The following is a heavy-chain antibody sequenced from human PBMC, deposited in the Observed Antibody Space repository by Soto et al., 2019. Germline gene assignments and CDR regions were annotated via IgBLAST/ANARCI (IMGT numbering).Heavy chain of an antibody. Sequence: SVKVSWKASGVSFTSSAVQWVRQARGQRLEWIGWIVVGSGNTNYAQKFQERVTITRDMSTSTAYMELSSLRSEDTAVYYCAPALREGWPNYYHYGMDVRGKRTTVPVSS. J-gene: IGHJ6*04. CDR1: GVSFTSSA. CDR3: APALREGWPNYYHYGMDV. V-gene: IGHV1-58*01. D-gene: IGHD1-26*01. CDR2: IVVGSGNT.